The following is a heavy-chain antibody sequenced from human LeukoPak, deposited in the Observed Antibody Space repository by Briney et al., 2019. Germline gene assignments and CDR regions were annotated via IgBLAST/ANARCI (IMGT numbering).Heavy chain of an antibody. Sequence: ASVKVSCKASGGTFSSYAISWVRQAPGQGLERMGRIIPILGIANYAQKFQGRVTITADKSTSTAYMELSSLRSEDTAVYYCARDGFYGDYVADWGQGTLVTVSS. D-gene: IGHD4-17*01. J-gene: IGHJ4*02. CDR2: IIPILGIA. CDR1: GGTFSSYA. CDR3: ARDGFYGDYVAD. V-gene: IGHV1-69*04.